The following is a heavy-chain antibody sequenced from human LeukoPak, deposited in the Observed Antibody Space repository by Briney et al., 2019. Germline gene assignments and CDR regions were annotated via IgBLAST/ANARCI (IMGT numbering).Heavy chain of an antibody. Sequence: GGSLRFSCAASGFTLSINSITWVRQAPGKGLEWVSSISSSSSYIYYADSVKGRFTISRDNPKNSLYLQMTSLRAEDTAVYYCATINWNYVVGSDYWGQGTLVTVSS. D-gene: IGHD1-7*01. J-gene: IGHJ4*02. V-gene: IGHV3-21*01. CDR1: GFTLSINS. CDR3: ATINWNYVVGSDY. CDR2: ISSSSSYI.